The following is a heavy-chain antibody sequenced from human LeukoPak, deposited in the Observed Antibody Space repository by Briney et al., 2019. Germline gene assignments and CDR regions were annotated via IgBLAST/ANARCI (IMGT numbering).Heavy chain of an antibody. D-gene: IGHD3-10*01. CDR2: ISGSGGST. J-gene: IGHJ5*02. V-gene: IGHV3-23*01. CDR3: AKGQGMVRGVIFPVSTSYNWFDP. Sequence: GGSLRLSCAASGFTFSSYAMSWVRQAPGKGLEWVSAISGSGGSTYYADSVKGRFTISRDNSKNTLYLQMNSLRAEDTAVYYCAKGQGMVRGVIFPVSTSYNWFDPWGQGTLVTVSS. CDR1: GFTFSSYA.